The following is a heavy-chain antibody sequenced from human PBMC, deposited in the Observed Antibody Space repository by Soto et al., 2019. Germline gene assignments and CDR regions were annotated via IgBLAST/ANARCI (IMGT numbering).Heavy chain of an antibody. CDR2: IYYTWTT. Sequence: QVQLQESGPGLVKPSETLSLTCSVSGGSISSYYWSWIRQPPGKGLEWLGNIYYTWTTNYNPSLKSRITMSVDTSKNQFSLKLSSVTAADTAVYYCARVGYYYDSGGYYFPDYWGRGTLITVSS. CDR1: GGSISSYY. J-gene: IGHJ4*02. D-gene: IGHD3-22*01. CDR3: ARVGYYYDSGGYYFPDY. V-gene: IGHV4-59*01.